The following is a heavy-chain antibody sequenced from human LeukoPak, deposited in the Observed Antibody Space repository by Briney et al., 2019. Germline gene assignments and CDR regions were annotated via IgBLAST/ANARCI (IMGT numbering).Heavy chain of an antibody. D-gene: IGHD3-16*01. V-gene: IGHV4-39*01. CDR3: ARQQLGDMDV. CDR1: GGSVSSRSHY. CDR2: IYYTRRT. J-gene: IGHJ6*03. Sequence: SETLSLTCTVSGGSVSSRSHYWGWIRQPPGKGLEWIGSIYYTRRTHYNSSLKSRLTISVDASKNQFSLNLTSVTAADTAVYYCARQQLGDMDVWGKGTTVIISS.